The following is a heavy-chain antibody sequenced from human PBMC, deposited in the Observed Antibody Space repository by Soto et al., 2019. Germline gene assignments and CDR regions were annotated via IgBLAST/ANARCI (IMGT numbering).Heavy chain of an antibody. CDR1: GFTVSSNY. CDR3: ARVGYAVTTGGAFDI. Sequence: EVQLVESGGGLIQPGGSLRLSCAASGFTVSSNYMSWVRQAPGKGLEWVSVIYSGGSTYYADSVKGRFTISRDNSKNTLYLQMNSLIAEDTAVYYCARVGYAVTTGGAFDIWGQGTMVTVSS. CDR2: IYSGGST. D-gene: IGHD4-17*01. V-gene: IGHV3-53*01. J-gene: IGHJ3*02.